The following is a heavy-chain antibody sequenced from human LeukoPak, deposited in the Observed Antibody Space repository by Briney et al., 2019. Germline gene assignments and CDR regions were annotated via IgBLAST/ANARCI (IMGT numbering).Heavy chain of an antibody. J-gene: IGHJ4*02. CDR2: INPNSGGT. V-gene: IGHV1-2*06. CDR3: ARDGDYGGNSIYFDY. Sequence: ASVKVSCKASGYTFTGYYMHWVRQAPGQGLEWMGRINPNSGGTNYAQKFQGRVTMTRDTSISTAYMELSRLRSGDTAVYYCARDGDYGGNSIYFDYWGQGTLVTVSS. CDR1: GYTFTGYY. D-gene: IGHD4-23*01.